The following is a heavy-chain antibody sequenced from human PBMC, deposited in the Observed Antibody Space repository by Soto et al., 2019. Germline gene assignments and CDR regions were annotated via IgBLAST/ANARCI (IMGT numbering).Heavy chain of an antibody. Sequence: QIQLVQSAAEVKKPGASVKVSCKTSGYTFVSYGIGWVRQAPGQGLEWMGWISPYNGNTNFAQRYRGRVTLTTDTSTDIVYMDLASLKSDDTSVYYCARDQNFFDSPGYYDHWGQGSLITVSS. J-gene: IGHJ5*02. CDR3: ARDQNFFDSPGYYDH. CDR1: GYTFVSYG. D-gene: IGHD3-22*01. V-gene: IGHV1-18*04. CDR2: ISPYNGNT.